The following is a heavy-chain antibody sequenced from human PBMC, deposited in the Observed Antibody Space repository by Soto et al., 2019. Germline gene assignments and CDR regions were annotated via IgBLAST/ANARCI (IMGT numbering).Heavy chain of an antibody. CDR2: MNPNSGNT. CDR1: GYTFTSYD. J-gene: IGHJ6*02. D-gene: IGHD3-9*01. CDR3: AGVPPSYVLRYVDWPYSFGMDV. Sequence: QVQLVQSGAEVKKPGASVKVSCKASGYTFTSYDINWVRQATGQGLEWMGWMNPNSGNTGYAQKFQGRATMTRNTSTSTAYLERSSITSEDTAGYYCAGVPPSYVLRYVDWPYSFGMDVWGQGTTVTVSS. V-gene: IGHV1-8*01.